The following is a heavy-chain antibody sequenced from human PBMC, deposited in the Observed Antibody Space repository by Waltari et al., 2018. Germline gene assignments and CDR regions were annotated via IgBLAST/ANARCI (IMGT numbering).Heavy chain of an antibody. CDR3: AREYYTHFDY. CDR2: ISSSSSTV. Sequence: EVHLVQSGGGLVQPGGSLRLSCAASGFNFSSYSMDWFRQAPGKGLGCVSYISSSSSTVYYADSVKGRFTISRDNAKNSLYLQMNSLRAEDTAVYYCAREYYTHFDYWGQGTLVTVSS. J-gene: IGHJ4*02. V-gene: IGHV3-48*01. D-gene: IGHD3-10*01. CDR1: GFNFSSYS.